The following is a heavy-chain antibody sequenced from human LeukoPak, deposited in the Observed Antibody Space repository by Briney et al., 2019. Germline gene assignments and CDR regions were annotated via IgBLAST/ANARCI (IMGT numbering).Heavy chain of an antibody. J-gene: IGHJ3*02. Sequence: SETLSLTCTVSGGFISSYYWSWIRQPPGKGLEWIGYIYYSGSTNYNPSLKSRVTISVDTSKNQFSLKLSSVTAADTAVYYCARSITMIVVVPSIWGQGTMVTVSS. CDR2: IYYSGST. CDR3: ARSITMIVVVPSI. CDR1: GGFISSYY. V-gene: IGHV4-59*01. D-gene: IGHD3-22*01.